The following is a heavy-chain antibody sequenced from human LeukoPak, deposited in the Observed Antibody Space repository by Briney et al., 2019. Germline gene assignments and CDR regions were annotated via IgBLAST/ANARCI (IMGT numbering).Heavy chain of an antibody. Sequence: PGGSLRLSCAASGFTFSRYWMHWVRQAPGKGLVWVSRIKSDGSSTNYADSVKGRFTISRDNAKNTLYLQMNSLRAEDTAVYYCARGGWGTAIDYWAQGTLVTVSS. D-gene: IGHD1-7*01. CDR2: IKSDGSST. V-gene: IGHV3-74*01. CDR1: GFTFSRYW. J-gene: IGHJ4*02. CDR3: ARGGWGTAIDY.